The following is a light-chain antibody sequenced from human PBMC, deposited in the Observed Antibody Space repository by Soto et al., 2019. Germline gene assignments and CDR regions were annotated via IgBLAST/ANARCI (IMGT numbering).Light chain of an antibody. CDR2: WAS. CDR1: QSLLHSSDNRNY. V-gene: IGKV4-1*01. J-gene: IGKJ1*01. Sequence: EIVMAQFPETLAVSVGERATIKCRSSQSLLHSSDNRNYLTWYQQKPGQPPKLLIYWASTRHSGVPDRFSGSGSGTDFTLTLTSLQAEDVAVYYCQQYDSTPWTFGQGTKVEIK. CDR3: QQYDSTPWT.